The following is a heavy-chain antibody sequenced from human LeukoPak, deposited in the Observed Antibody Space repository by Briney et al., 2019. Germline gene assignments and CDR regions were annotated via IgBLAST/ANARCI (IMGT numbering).Heavy chain of an antibody. Sequence: PSETLSLTCAVYGGSFSGYYWSWIRQPPGKGLEWIGKIDHSGSTNYNPSLKSRVTISVDTSKNQFSLKLSSVTAADTAVYYCARDRMASITIFGVVIRPNWFDPWGQGTLVTVSS. CDR2: IDHSGST. J-gene: IGHJ5*02. CDR3: ARDRMASITIFGVVIRPNWFDP. V-gene: IGHV4-34*01. CDR1: GGSFSGYY. D-gene: IGHD3-3*01.